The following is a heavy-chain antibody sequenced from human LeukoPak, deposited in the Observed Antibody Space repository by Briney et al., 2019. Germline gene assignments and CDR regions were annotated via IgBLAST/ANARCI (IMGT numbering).Heavy chain of an antibody. Sequence: GGSLRLSCAASGFTFGRYTMTWVRQAPGEGLEWVSAISGSGGATYYADSVKGRFTISRDNSKNTLYLQMNSLRAEDTAVYYCAKDIYNWKEAFDIWGQGTMVTVSS. CDR1: GFTFGRYT. CDR2: ISGSGGAT. V-gene: IGHV3-23*01. D-gene: IGHD1-20*01. J-gene: IGHJ3*02. CDR3: AKDIYNWKEAFDI.